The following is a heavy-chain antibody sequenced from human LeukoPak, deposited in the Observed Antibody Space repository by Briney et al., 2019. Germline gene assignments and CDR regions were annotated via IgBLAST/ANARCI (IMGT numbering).Heavy chain of an antibody. CDR3: ARQSSSSWYRTLDY. CDR2: INHSGST. D-gene: IGHD6-13*01. CDR1: GGSFSGYY. V-gene: IGHV4-34*01. J-gene: IGHJ4*02. Sequence: SSETLSLTCAVYGGSFSGYYWSWIRQPPGKGLEWIGEINHSGSTNYNPSLKSRVTISVDTSKNQFSLKLSSVTAADTAVYYCARQSSSSWYRTLDYWGQGTLVTVSS.